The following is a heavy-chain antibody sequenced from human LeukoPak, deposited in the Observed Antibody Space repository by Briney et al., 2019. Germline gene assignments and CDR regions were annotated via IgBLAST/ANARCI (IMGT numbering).Heavy chain of an antibody. CDR2: IIPIFGIA. CDR1: GGTFSSYA. Sequence: SVTVSCKASGGTFSSYAISWVRQAPAQGLEWMGRIIPIFGIANYAQKFQGRVTITADKSTSTADMELSSLRSEDTAVYYCARGSYYDSSGYAPPKNWFDPWGQGTLVTVSS. D-gene: IGHD3-22*01. V-gene: IGHV1-69*04. J-gene: IGHJ5*02. CDR3: ARGSYYDSSGYAPPKNWFDP.